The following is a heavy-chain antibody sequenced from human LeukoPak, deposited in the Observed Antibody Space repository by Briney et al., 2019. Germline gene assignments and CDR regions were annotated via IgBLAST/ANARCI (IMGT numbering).Heavy chain of an antibody. V-gene: IGHV1-3*01. CDR1: GYTFTSYA. CDR2: INAGNGNT. J-gene: IGHJ4*02. D-gene: IGHD6-19*01. CDR3: ARYSSGWYDQNYFDY. Sequence: ASVKVSCKASGYTFTSYAMHWVRQAPGQRLEWMGWINAGNGNTKYSQKFQGRVTITRDTSASTAYMELSSLRSEDTAVYYCARYSSGWYDQNYFDYWGQGTLVTVSS.